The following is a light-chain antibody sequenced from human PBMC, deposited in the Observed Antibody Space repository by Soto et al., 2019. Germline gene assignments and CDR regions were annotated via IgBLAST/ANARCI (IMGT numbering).Light chain of an antibody. J-gene: IGKJ3*01. CDR3: QQYGSSPVT. Sequence: EIGLTQSPGTLSLSPGERATLSCRASQSVSCSYLAWYQQKPGQAPRLLIYGASSRATGIPDRFSGSGSGTDFTLTISRLEPEDFAVYYCQQYGSSPVTFGPGTKVDIK. CDR1: QSVSCSY. V-gene: IGKV3-20*01. CDR2: GAS.